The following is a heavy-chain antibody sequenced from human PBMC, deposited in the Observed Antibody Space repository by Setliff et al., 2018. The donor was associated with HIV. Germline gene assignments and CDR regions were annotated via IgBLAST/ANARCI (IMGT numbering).Heavy chain of an antibody. J-gene: IGHJ4*02. Sequence: ASVKVSCKASGYSFTTYAISWVRQAPGQGLEWMGWISAYNGNTLYAQKFQGRVTMTRDTSISTAYMEVSSLRSDDTAVYYCAREGSPIYYFDYWSQGTLVTVSS. D-gene: IGHD3-10*01. CDR2: ISAYNGNT. CDR1: GYSFTTYA. V-gene: IGHV1-18*01. CDR3: AREGSPIYYFDY.